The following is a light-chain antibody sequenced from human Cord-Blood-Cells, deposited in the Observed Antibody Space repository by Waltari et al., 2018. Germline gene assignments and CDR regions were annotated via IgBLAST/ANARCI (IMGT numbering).Light chain of an antibody. V-gene: IGLV2-23*01. CDR2: EGS. CDR3: CSYAGSSSYV. J-gene: IGLJ1*01. CDR1: SSDVGSYNL. Sequence: QSALTQPASVSGSPGQSITISCTGTSSDVGSYNLFSWYQQHPGKAPKLMIYEGSKRPSGVSKRFSGSKSGNTASLTLSGLQAEDEADYYCCSYAGSSSYVFGTGTKVTVL.